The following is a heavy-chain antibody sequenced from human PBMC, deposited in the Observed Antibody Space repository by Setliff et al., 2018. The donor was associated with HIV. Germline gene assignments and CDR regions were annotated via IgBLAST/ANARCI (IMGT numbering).Heavy chain of an antibody. CDR1: GYSFINYG. CDR3: TRTSSSRPDAFDI. Sequence: ASVKVSCKASGYSFINYGISWVRQAPGQGLEWMGWISAYNGNTDYAPRLLGRVTMTTDTSTGTAYVELRSLRSDDTAVYYCTRTSSSRPDAFDIWGQGTMVTVSS. J-gene: IGHJ3*02. V-gene: IGHV1-18*01. CDR2: ISAYNGNT. D-gene: IGHD6-13*01.